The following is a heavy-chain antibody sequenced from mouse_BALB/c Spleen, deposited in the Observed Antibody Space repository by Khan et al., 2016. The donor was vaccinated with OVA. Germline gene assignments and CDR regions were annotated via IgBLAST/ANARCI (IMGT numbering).Heavy chain of an antibody. Sequence: QVQLKESGPGLVAPSQSLSITCTVSGFSLTGYGVNWVRQPPGKGLEWLGMIWVVGFTDYILVPKSRLTISKDNSKSQVFLKMNSLQTDDTARYYCTRGPYYGNYFAMDYWGQGTSVTVSS. D-gene: IGHD2-10*01. V-gene: IGHV2-6-7*01. CDR3: TRGPYYGNYFAMDY. CDR2: IWVVGFT. J-gene: IGHJ4*01. CDR1: GFSLTGYG.